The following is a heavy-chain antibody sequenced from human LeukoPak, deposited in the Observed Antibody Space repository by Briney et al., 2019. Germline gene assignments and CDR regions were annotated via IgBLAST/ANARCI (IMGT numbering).Heavy chain of an antibody. J-gene: IGHJ4*02. V-gene: IGHV3-33*01. D-gene: IGHD3-10*01. CDR1: GFSFDTYA. CDR2: IWHDGSHK. CDR3: AGEIFGSGSYPDF. Sequence: GRSLRLSCAASGFSFDTYAMHWVRQAPGQGLEWVALIWHDGSHKFYSNSVRGQFIISRDNSKNTVYLQMNNLRPDDTAVYYCAGEIFGSGSYPDFWGQGTLVTVSS.